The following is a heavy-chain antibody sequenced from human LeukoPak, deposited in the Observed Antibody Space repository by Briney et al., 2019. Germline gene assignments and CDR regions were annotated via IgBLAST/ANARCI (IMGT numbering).Heavy chain of an antibody. CDR1: GFGFSTHD. J-gene: IGHJ4*02. CDR2: ISGFDSGT. CDR3: VKGFHFDW. V-gene: IGHV3-23*01. Sequence: GGSLRLSCVASGFGFSTHDMSWGRQTPGKGLEWVSSISGFDSGTYYTDSVRGRFTISRDTSKNTLYMKMNNLRAEDTAVYYCVKGFHFDWWGQGTLVTVSS.